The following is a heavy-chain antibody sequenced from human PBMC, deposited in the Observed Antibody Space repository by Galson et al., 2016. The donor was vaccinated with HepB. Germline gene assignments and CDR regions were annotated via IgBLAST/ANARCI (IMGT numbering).Heavy chain of an antibody. Sequence: SLRLSCAASGFTFSYCTMAWVRQTPEKGLEWVSAISDTGGNTNYADSVKGRFTISRDNSKNTLYLQMNSLGAEDTALYYCAKGLSGSYYIGDWGQGTLVTVSS. CDR2: ISDTGGNT. V-gene: IGHV3-23*01. CDR3: AKGLSGSYYIGD. CDR1: GFTFSYCT. D-gene: IGHD3-22*01. J-gene: IGHJ4*02.